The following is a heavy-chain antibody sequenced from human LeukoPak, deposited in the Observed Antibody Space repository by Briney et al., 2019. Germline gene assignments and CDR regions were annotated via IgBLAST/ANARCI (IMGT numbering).Heavy chain of an antibody. D-gene: IGHD1-14*01. CDR3: AKVRTYFYHGLDA. CDR1: GFTFRTCA. CDR2: ISGTTSGT. Sequence: GGSLRLSCAASGFTFRTCAMSWVRQAPGKGLEWVSGISGTTSGTYYAYSVKGRFTISRDNSKNTLFLQVNSLRAEDTAVYYCAKVRTYFYHGLDAWGQGTTVTVSS. J-gene: IGHJ6*02. V-gene: IGHV3-23*01.